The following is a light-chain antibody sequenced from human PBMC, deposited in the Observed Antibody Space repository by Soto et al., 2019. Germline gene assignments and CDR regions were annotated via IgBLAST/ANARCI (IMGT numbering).Light chain of an antibody. J-gene: IGLJ3*02. Sequence: QSAVTQPASVSGSPGQSITISCTGTSSDVGGYDYVSWYQQYPGKAPKLMIYEVSKRPSGVPDHFSGSKSGNTASLTVSGLQAEDEADYYCSSYAGSNNVVFGGGTQLTVL. CDR2: EVS. V-gene: IGLV2-8*01. CDR1: SSDVGGYDY. CDR3: SSYAGSNNVV.